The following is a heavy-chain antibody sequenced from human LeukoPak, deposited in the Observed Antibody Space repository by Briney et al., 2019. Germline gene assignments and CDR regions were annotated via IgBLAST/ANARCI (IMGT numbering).Heavy chain of an antibody. CDR1: GGSINSYY. CDR2: IYNSGSA. Sequence: TLSLTCTVSGGSINSYYWSWIRQPPGKGLEWIGYIYNSGSANYNPSLKSRVTISVDTSKNQFSLRLSSVTAADTAVYYCARESETTLGGYYYGMDVWGQGTTVTVSS. J-gene: IGHJ6*02. CDR3: ARESETTLGGYYYGMDV. D-gene: IGHD3-16*01. V-gene: IGHV4-59*01.